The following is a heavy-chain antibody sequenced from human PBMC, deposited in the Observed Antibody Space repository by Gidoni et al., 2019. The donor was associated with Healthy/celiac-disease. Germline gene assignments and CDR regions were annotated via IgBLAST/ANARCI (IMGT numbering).Heavy chain of an antibody. CDR3: ARARLRDKEMATITAFDI. Sequence: VKPGGSLRLSCAASGFTFSSYSMNWVRQAPGKGLEWVSSISSSSSYIYYADSMKGRFTISRDNAKNSLYLQMNSLRAEDTAVYYCARARLRDKEMATITAFDIWGQGTMVTVSS. CDR2: ISSSSSYI. CDR1: GFTFSSYS. J-gene: IGHJ3*02. D-gene: IGHD5-12*01. V-gene: IGHV3-21*01.